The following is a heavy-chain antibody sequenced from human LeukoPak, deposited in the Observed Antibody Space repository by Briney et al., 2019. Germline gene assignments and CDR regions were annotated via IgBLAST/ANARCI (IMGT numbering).Heavy chain of an antibody. Sequence: SETLSLTCSVSGGSISGYYWSWIRQPPGKGLEWMGNIHYSGSTNYNPSLKSRVTISVDTSKNQFSLKLSSVPAADTAVYYCARVSGYCSTTSCRGIEYWGQGTLVTVS. D-gene: IGHD2-2*01. CDR1: GGSISGYY. CDR3: ARVSGYCSTTSCRGIEY. CDR2: IHYSGST. J-gene: IGHJ4*02. V-gene: IGHV4-59*01.